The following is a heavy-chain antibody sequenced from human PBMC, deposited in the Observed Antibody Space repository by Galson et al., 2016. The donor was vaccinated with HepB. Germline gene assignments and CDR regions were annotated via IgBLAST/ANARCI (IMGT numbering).Heavy chain of an antibody. Sequence: SLRLSCAASGFTFSNYAMSWVRQAPGKGLEWVSSISGSGGTTYYADSVKGRFTISRDKSKNTLSLQMNSLRGEDTAVYYCAKDLDGYTYGYSYSDHWGQGTLVTVSS. V-gene: IGHV3-23*01. CDR2: ISGSGGTT. CDR3: AKDLDGYTYGYSYSDH. D-gene: IGHD5-18*01. CDR1: GFTFSNYA. J-gene: IGHJ4*02.